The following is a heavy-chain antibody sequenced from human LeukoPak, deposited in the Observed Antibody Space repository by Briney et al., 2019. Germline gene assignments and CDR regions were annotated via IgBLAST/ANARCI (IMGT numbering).Heavy chain of an antibody. J-gene: IGHJ3*02. CDR1: GFTFSSYS. Sequence: GGSLRLACAASGFTFSSYSMHWVRQAPGKGLEWVSSISHSSSYIYYADSVKGRFTISRDNAKNSLYLQMNSLRAEDTAVYYCARPVVAATTPDTFDIWGQGTMVTVSS. CDR3: ARPVVAATTPDTFDI. CDR2: ISHSSSYI. V-gene: IGHV3-21*01. D-gene: IGHD2-15*01.